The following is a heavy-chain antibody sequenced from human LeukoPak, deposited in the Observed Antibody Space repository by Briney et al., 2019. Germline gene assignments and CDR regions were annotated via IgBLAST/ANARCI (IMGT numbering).Heavy chain of an antibody. D-gene: IGHD6-6*01. J-gene: IGHJ5*02. V-gene: IGHV1-8*03. CDR2: MNPNSGNT. CDR3: ARRASIAARPGNWFDP. Sequence: VASVKVSCKASGYTFTSYDINWVRQATGQGLEWMGWMNPNSGNTGYAQKFQGRVTITRNTSISTAYMELSSLRSEDTAVYYCARRASIAARPGNWFDPWGQGTLVTVSS. CDR1: GYTFTSYD.